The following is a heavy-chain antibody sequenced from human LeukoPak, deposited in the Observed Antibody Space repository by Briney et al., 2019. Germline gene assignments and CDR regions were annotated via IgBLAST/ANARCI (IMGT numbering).Heavy chain of an antibody. D-gene: IGHD5-18*01. CDR2: INQRGST. J-gene: IGHJ4*02. CDR1: GFTVGSNY. CDR3: ARVGLDVDTAMVTAPYYFAY. V-gene: IGHV4-34*01. Sequence: GSLRLSCTASGFTVGSNYMSWVRQPPGKGREWIGEINQRGSTNYNPSLKSRVTISVDTSKNQFSLKLSSVTAVDTAVYYCARVGLDVDTAMVTAPYYFAYWGQGTLVTVSS.